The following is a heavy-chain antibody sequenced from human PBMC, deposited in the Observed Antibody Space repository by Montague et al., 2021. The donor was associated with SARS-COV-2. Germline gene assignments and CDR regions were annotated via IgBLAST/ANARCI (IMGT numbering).Heavy chain of an antibody. Sequence: SLRLSCAASGFTSGDYQMTWVRQAPGKGLQWVANINQDETAKTCVDSVKGRFTLSRDNAKNSLILQMNSLKDEDTAVYYCARSPRGSGTGWLDYWGQGTLVTVSS. CDR3: ARSPRGSGTGWLDY. J-gene: IGHJ4*02. CDR2: INQDETAK. CDR1: GFTSGDYQ. D-gene: IGHD3/OR15-3a*01. V-gene: IGHV3-7*01.